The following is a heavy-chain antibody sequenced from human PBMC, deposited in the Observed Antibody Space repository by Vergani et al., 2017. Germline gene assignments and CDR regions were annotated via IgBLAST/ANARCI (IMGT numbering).Heavy chain of an antibody. CDR3: TRDLGITIFGVVIIGIDY. J-gene: IGHJ4*02. CDR2: IRSKAYGGTT. CDR1: GFTVSSNY. Sequence: EVQLVESGGGLVQPGGSLRLSCAASGFTVSSNYMSWVRQAPGKGLEWVGFIRSKAYGGTTEYAASVKGRFTISRDDSKSIAYLQMNSLKTEDTAVYYCTRDLGITIFGVVIIGIDYWGQGTLVTVSS. V-gene: IGHV3-49*04. D-gene: IGHD3-3*01.